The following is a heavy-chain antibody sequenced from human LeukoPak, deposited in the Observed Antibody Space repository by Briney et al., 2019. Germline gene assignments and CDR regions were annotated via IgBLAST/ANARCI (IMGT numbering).Heavy chain of an antibody. J-gene: IGHJ4*02. V-gene: IGHV4-30-2*01. CDR3: AREVATIGAYYFDY. CDR2: IYHSGST. D-gene: IGHD5-12*01. CDR1: GGSISSGGYS. Sequence: SETLSLTCAVSGGSISSGGYSWSWIRQPPGKGLEWIGYIYHSGSTYYNPSLKSRVTISVDRSKNQISLKLSSVTAADTAVYYCAREVATIGAYYFDYWGQGTLVTVSS.